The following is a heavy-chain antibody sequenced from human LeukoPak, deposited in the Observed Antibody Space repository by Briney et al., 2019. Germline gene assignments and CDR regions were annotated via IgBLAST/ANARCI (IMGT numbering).Heavy chain of an antibody. CDR1: GGSISSYY. CDR3: ARLGAQEGNWFDP. V-gene: IGHV4-59*01. Sequence: SETLSLTCTVSGGSISSYYWSRIRQPPGKGLEWIGYIYYSGSTNYNPSLKSRVTISVDTSKNQFSLKLSSVTAADTAVYYCARLGAQEGNWFDPWGQGTLVTVSS. J-gene: IGHJ5*02. CDR2: IYYSGST.